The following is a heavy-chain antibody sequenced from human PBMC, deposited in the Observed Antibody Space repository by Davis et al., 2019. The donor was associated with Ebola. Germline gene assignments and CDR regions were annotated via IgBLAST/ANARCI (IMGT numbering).Heavy chain of an antibody. CDR2: ISRGSFTI. J-gene: IGHJ4*02. CDR3: ARWSILGQ. CDR1: GITFSRYS. V-gene: IGHV3-48*02. Sequence: PGGSLILSCAAPGITFSRYSMNWVRQAPGKGLEWVAFISRGSFTIHYADSVKGRFTISRDNAKNSLFLQMNSLRDEDTAVYYCARWSILGQWGQGTLVTVSS. D-gene: IGHD3-3*01.